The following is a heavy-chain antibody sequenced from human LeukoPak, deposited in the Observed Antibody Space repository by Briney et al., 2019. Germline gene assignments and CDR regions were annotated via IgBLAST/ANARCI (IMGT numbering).Heavy chain of an antibody. D-gene: IGHD5-24*01. Sequence: GASVKVSCKASGYTFTDYYMHWVRQAPGQGLEWMGWLNPNSGDTNYAQKFQGRVSMTRDSSISTAYMDLSDLRPDDTAVYSCARGRNIEMTTMSGGSDYWGQGTLVTVSS. J-gene: IGHJ4*02. CDR1: GYTFTDYY. CDR2: LNPNSGDT. V-gene: IGHV1-2*02. CDR3: ARGRNIEMTTMSGGSDY.